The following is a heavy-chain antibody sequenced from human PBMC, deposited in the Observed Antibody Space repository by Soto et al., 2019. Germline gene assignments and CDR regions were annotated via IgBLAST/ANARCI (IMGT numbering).Heavy chain of an antibody. CDR1: GYTFTSYA. V-gene: IGHV1-3*01. CDR3: ARVCSCYYDTSGPACY. D-gene: IGHD3-22*01. CDR2: INAGNGDT. Sequence: ASVKVSCKASGYTFTSYAMHWVRQAPGQRLEWMGWINAGNGDTKYSQKFQGRVTITRDTSASTAYMELSSLRSEDTAVYYCARVCSCYYDTSGPACYCGQGSLVTVSS. J-gene: IGHJ4*02.